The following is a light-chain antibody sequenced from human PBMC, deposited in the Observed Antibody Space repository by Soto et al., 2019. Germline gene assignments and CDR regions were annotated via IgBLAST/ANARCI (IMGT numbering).Light chain of an antibody. V-gene: IGLV2-14*01. Sequence: QSVLVQPASVSGSPGQSITISCTGTGRDVGGSNYVSWYQHHPHRAPKLLIYEVNYRPSGVSSRFSGSKSGNTASLTISGLQAEDEADYYCSSYTSSNTLEVFGVGTKVTVL. CDR2: EVN. CDR1: GRDVGGSNY. CDR3: SSYTSSNTLEV. J-gene: IGLJ1*01.